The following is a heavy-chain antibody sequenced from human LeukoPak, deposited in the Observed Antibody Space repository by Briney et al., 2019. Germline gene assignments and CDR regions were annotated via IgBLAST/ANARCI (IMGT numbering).Heavy chain of an antibody. D-gene: IGHD6-13*01. J-gene: IGHJ4*02. V-gene: IGHV3-21*01. CDR3: ASGSSRWYVIDY. Sequence: GGSLRLSCAASGFTFRSFTMNWVRQAPGKGLEWVSSISSSTRYIYYADSVKGRFTISRDNAKNSVFLQMNSLRIEDTAVYYCASGSSRWYVIDYWGQETLVTVSS. CDR2: ISSSTRYI. CDR1: GFTFRSFT.